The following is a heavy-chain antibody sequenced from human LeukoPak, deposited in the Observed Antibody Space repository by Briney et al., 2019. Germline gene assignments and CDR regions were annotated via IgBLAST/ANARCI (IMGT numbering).Heavy chain of an antibody. Sequence: SGTLSLTCTVSGGSISSYYWSWIRQPPGKGLEWIGYIYYSGSTNYNPSLKSRVTISVDTSKNQFSLKLSSVTAADTAVYYCARMYSSSWYHFDYWGQGTLVTVSS. V-gene: IGHV4-59*01. CDR2: IYYSGST. CDR1: GGSISSYY. J-gene: IGHJ4*02. CDR3: ARMYSSSWYHFDY. D-gene: IGHD6-13*01.